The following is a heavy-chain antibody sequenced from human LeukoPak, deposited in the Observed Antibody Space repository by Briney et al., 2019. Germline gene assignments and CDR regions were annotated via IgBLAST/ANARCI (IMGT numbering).Heavy chain of an antibody. V-gene: IGHV3-30*04. Sequence: GGSLRLSCAASGFTFSSYAMHWVRQAPGKGLEWVAVISYDGSNKYYADSVKGRFTISRDNSKNTLYLQMNSLRAEDTAVYYCAKDTRRSGWLRPLDVWGKGTTVTVSS. J-gene: IGHJ6*04. CDR1: GFTFSSYA. D-gene: IGHD6-19*01. CDR3: AKDTRRSGWLRPLDV. CDR2: ISYDGSNK.